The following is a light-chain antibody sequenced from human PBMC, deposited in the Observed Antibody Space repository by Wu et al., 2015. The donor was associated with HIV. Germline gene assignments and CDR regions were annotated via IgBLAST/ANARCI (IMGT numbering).Light chain of an antibody. CDR1: QDIFTY. CDR2: DAS. V-gene: IGKV1-13*02. J-gene: IGKJ5*01. Sequence: IQLTQSPSSLSASIGDRVNITCRASQDIFTYLAWYQQTPGKAPRVLIYDASILQSGVSSRFSGSGSGADFTLTISGLQREDFAVYFCQQLNSFPLTFGQGSRLEI. CDR3: QQLNSFPLT.